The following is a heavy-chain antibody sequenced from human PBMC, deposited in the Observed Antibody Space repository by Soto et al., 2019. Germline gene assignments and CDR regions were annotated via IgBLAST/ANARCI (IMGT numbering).Heavy chain of an antibody. D-gene: IGHD3-9*01. J-gene: IGHJ6*02. Sequence: QVQLVQSGAEVKKPGASVKVSCKASGYTFTSYGISWVRQAPGQGLEWMGWISTYNGNTNYAQKLQGRVTMTTDTSTSIAYMELRSLRSDDTAVYYCARAVQYDILTGYYADYYYYGMAVWGQWTTVTVSS. CDR2: ISTYNGNT. CDR1: GYTFTSYG. CDR3: ARAVQYDILTGYYADYYYYGMAV. V-gene: IGHV1-18*01.